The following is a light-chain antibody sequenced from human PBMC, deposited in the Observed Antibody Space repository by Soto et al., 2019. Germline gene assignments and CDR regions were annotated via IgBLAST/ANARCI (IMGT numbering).Light chain of an antibody. V-gene: IGLV2-14*01. CDR2: DVS. J-gene: IGLJ1*01. CDR1: SSDVGGYNY. CDR3: SSYTSSSTYV. Sequence: QSVLTQPASVSGSPGQSITISCTGTSSDVGGYNYVSWYQQHPGKAPKLMIYDVSNRPSGVSNRFSGSQSVNTASLTISGLQAEDEADYYCSSYTSSSTYVFGTGTKLTVL.